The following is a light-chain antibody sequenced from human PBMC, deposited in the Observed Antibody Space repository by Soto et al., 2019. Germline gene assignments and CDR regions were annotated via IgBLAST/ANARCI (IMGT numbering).Light chain of an antibody. CDR2: GAS. V-gene: IGKV3-20*01. Sequence: ETVLTQSPGTLSLSPGEGATLSGRASQSVCSNCLAWYQQKPGQAPRLLIFGASGRATGIPDTFSGSGSGTDFTLTISRLEPEDFAVYYCQHYGTTPWTFGQGTKVEI. CDR3: QHYGTTPWT. CDR1: QSVCSNC. J-gene: IGKJ1*01.